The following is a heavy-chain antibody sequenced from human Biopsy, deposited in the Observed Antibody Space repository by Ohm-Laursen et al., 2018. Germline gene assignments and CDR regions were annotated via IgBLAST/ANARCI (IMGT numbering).Heavy chain of an antibody. V-gene: IGHV4-59*01. J-gene: IGHJ5*02. CDR3: ARTPRDSFWSGSYKRGLWFDP. D-gene: IGHD3-3*01. Sequence: SETLSLTCTVSGGSISSYYWNWIRQPPGKGLEWIGYIYYSGPTDYSPSLKSRVTISIDKSKNQFSLWLNSVTPADTAVYYCARTPRDSFWSGSYKRGLWFDPWGQGTLVTVSS. CDR1: GGSISSYY. CDR2: IYYSGPT.